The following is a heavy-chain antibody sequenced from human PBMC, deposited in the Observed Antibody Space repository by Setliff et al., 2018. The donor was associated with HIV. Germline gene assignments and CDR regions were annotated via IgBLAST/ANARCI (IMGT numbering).Heavy chain of an antibody. J-gene: IGHJ4*02. CDR1: GFTFSSHG. CDR3: AKGSVMTTVVNSAYYFDY. D-gene: IGHD4-17*01. Sequence: PGGSLRLSCAASGFTFSSHGMHWVRQAPGKGLEWVALIWNNGGDKYYADSVKGRFTISRDNAKNSLYLQMNSLRAEDMALYYCAKGSVMTTVVNSAYYFDYWGQGTLVTVSS. V-gene: IGHV3-30*02. CDR2: IWNNGGDK.